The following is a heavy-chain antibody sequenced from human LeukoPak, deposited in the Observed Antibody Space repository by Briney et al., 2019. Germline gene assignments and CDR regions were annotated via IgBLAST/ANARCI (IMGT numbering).Heavy chain of an antibody. V-gene: IGHV5-51*01. CDR1: GYIFSTSW. CDR3: ETSINNWFDP. D-gene: IGHD2-21*01. J-gene: IGHJ5*02. CDR2: IFPGDSDA. Sequence: GESLKISCQASGYIFSTSWIAWVRQMPGKGLELMGTIFPGDSDARYSPSFQGQVTFSVDKSISTAYLQWSSLKASDTAFYYCETSINNWFDPWGQGNLVTVSS.